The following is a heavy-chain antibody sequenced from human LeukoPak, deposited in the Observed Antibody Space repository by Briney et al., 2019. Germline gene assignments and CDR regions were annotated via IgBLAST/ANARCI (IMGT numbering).Heavy chain of an antibody. V-gene: IGHV4-59*01. CDR2: IYYRVTS. Sequence: SETLSLTCTVSGDSISTYYWSWIRQPPGKGLEWIGYIYYRVTSDYNPSLKSQVTISVDTSKNQFSLKLSSVTAADTAVYYCAGYSSSFYYWGQGTLVTVSS. CDR3: AGYSSSFYY. CDR1: GDSISTYY. J-gene: IGHJ4*02. D-gene: IGHD6-13*01.